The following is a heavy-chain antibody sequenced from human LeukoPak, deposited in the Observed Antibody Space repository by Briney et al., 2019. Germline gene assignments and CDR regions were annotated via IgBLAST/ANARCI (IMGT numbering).Heavy chain of an antibody. CDR3: ARQGYGGNSQGAADY. Sequence: ASVKVSCKAPGYTFTSYDFSWVRQAPGQGLEWMGWISAYNGNTNYAQILQGRLTMTTDTSTSTAYMELRSLRSDDTAVYYCARQGYGGNSQGAADYWGQGTLVTVSS. J-gene: IGHJ4*02. D-gene: IGHD4-23*01. V-gene: IGHV1-18*01. CDR2: ISAYNGNT. CDR1: GYTFTSYD.